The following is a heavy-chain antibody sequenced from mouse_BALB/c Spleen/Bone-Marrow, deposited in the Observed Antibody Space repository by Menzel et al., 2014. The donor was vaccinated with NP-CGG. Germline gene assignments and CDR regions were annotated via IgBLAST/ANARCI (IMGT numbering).Heavy chain of an antibody. J-gene: IGHJ3*01. Sequence: VQLQHSGAELVKPGASVKLSCKASGYTFTSYWMHWVKQRPGQGLEWIGEINPSNGRTNYNEKFKIKATLTVDKSSSTAYMQLSSLTSEDSAVYYCASYRGAYWGQGTLVTVSA. D-gene: IGHD2-12*01. CDR3: ASYRGAY. CDR2: INPSNGRT. CDR1: GYTFTSYW. V-gene: IGHV1S81*02.